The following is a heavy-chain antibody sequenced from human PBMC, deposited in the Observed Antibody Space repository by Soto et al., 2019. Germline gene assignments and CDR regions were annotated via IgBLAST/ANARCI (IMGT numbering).Heavy chain of an antibody. D-gene: IGHD3-10*01. CDR3: ARAPKGLSITRGTRCLDP. J-gene: IGHJ5*02. CDR1: GGSISSYY. CDR2: IYYSGST. V-gene: IGHV4-59*01. Sequence: SETLSLTCTVSGGSISSYYWSWIRQPPGKGLEWIGYIYYSGSTNYNPSLKSRVTISVDTSKNQFSLKLSSVTAADTAVYYCARAPKGLSITRGTRCLDPCGQRSLVIGSS.